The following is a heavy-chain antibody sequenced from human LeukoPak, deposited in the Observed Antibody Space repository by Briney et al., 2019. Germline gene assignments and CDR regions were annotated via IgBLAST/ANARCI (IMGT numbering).Heavy chain of an antibody. J-gene: IGHJ6*02. CDR3: ASGIVGGRYYYGMDV. Sequence: SETLSLTCAVPGGSISSGGYSWSWIRQPPGKGLEWIGYIYHSGSTYYNPSLKSRVTISVDRSKNQFSLKLSSVTAADTAVYYCASGIVGGRYYYGMDVWGQGTTVTVSS. CDR2: IYHSGST. CDR1: GGSISSGGYS. V-gene: IGHV4-30-2*01. D-gene: IGHD2-15*01.